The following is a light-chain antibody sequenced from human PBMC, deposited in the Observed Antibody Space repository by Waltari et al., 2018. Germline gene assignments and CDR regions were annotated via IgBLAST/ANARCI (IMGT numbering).Light chain of an antibody. Sequence: QSALTQPRSVSGSPGQSVTISCTGSSSDIGAYNYVSWYQQHPGNAPKLMIYYVRERPSGGPERFSGSKSGNTASLTISGFQAEDEADYHCSSYVGTLVFGGGTKLTVL. V-gene: IGLV2-11*01. CDR3: SSYVGTLV. J-gene: IGLJ2*01. CDR1: SSDIGAYNY. CDR2: YVR.